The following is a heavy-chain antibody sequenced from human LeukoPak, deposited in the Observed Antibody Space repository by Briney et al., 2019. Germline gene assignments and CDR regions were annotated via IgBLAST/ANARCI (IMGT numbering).Heavy chain of an antibody. CDR2: INSDGSTT. V-gene: IGHV3-74*01. CDR1: GFTFSAYW. Sequence: AGGSLRLSCAVSGFTFSAYWMHWVRQPPGKGLVWVSRINSDGSTTTYADSVKGRFTISRDNAKNTVYLQMNSLRAEDTAVYYCARGSNTAMDLDFWGQGTLVTVSS. J-gene: IGHJ4*02. D-gene: IGHD5-18*01. CDR3: ARGSNTAMDLDF.